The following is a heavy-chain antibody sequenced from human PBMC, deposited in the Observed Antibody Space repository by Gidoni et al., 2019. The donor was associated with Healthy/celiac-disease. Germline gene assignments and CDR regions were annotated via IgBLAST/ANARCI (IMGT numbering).Heavy chain of an antibody. D-gene: IGHD3-3*01. CDR2: INHSGST. J-gene: IGHJ6*02. Sequence: QVQLQQWGAGLLKPSETLSLTCAVYGGSFSGYYWSWIRQPPGKGLEWIGEINHSGSTNYNPSLKSRVTISVDTSKNQFSLKLSSVTAADTAVYYCARGQDFWSGYYITGYYYGMDAWGQGTTVTVSS. CDR3: ARGQDFWSGYYITGYYYGMDA. V-gene: IGHV4-34*01. CDR1: GGSFSGYY.